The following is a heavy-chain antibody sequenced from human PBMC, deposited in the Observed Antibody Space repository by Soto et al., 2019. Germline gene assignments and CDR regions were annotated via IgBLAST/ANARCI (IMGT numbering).Heavy chain of an antibody. J-gene: IGHJ6*02. CDR1: GYTFTSYD. V-gene: IGHV1-8*01. Sequence: QVQLVQSGAEVKKPGASVKVSCKASGYTFTSYDINWVRQATGQGLEWMGWMNPNSGNTGYAQKFEGRVTMTRNTSISTAYMELSSLRSEDTAVYYCASLWSLADRYYYYGMDVWGQGTTVTVSS. CDR3: ASLWSLADRYYYYGMDV. CDR2: MNPNSGNT. D-gene: IGHD3-10*01.